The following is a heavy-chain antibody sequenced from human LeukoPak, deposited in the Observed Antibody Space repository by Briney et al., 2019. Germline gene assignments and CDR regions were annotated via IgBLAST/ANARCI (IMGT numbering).Heavy chain of an antibody. CDR1: GFTVSSNE. V-gene: IGHV3-38-3*01. J-gene: IGHJ4*02. Sequence: QPGGSLRLSCAASGFTVSSNEMSWVRQAPGKGLEWVSSISGGSTYYADSVKGRFTISRDNAKNSLYLQMNSLRAEDTAVYYYARDGAGPDSSSWYPPPFPFDYWGQGTLVTVSS. D-gene: IGHD6-13*01. CDR2: ISGGST. CDR3: ARDGAGPDSSSWYPPPFPFDY.